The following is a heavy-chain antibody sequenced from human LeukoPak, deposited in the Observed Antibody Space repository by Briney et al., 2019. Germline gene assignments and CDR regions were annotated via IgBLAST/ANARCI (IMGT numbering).Heavy chain of an antibody. V-gene: IGHV3-7*01. CDR2: IKQDGSEK. CDR1: GFTFSSYW. J-gene: IGHJ4*02. Sequence: GGSLRLSCAASGFTFSSYWMSWVRQAPGKGVEWVASIKQDGSEKYYVDSVKGRFTISRDNAKNSLYLQMNSLRAEDTAVYCCATLTWELFFDYWGQGTLVTVSS. CDR3: ATLTWELFFDY. D-gene: IGHD1-26*01.